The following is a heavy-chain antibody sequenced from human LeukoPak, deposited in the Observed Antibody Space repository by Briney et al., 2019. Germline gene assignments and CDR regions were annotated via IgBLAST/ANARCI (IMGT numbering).Heavy chain of an antibody. CDR3: ASGLYYDSSPRGALEYFQH. CDR2: INPNSGGT. V-gene: IGHV1-2*02. J-gene: IGHJ1*01. Sequence: ASVKVSCKASGYTFTGYYMHWVRQAPGQGLEWMGWINPNSGGTNYAQKFQGRVTMTRDTSISTAYMELSRLRSDDTAVYYCASGLYYDSSPRGALEYFQHWGQGTLVTVSS. D-gene: IGHD3-22*01. CDR1: GYTFTGYY.